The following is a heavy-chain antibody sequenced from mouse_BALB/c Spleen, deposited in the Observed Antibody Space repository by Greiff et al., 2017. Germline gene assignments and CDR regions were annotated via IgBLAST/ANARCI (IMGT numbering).Heavy chain of an antibody. CDR3: ARGLYYYAMDY. J-gene: IGHJ4*01. Sequence: QVQLKESGAELAKPGASVKMSCKASGYTFTSYWMHWVKQRPGQGLEWIGYINPSTGYTEYNQKFKDKATLTADKSSSTAYMQLSSLTSEDSAVYYCARGLYYYAMDYWGQGTSVTVSS. CDR1: GYTFTSYW. V-gene: IGHV1-7*01. CDR2: INPSTGYT.